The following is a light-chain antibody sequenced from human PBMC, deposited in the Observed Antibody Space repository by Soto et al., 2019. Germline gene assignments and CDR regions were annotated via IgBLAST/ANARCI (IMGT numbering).Light chain of an antibody. CDR3: QQYGYSPVMYT. CDR1: QSISSSY. CDR2: GAS. Sequence: EIVLTQSPGTLSLSPGERATLSCRASQSISSSYLAWYQQKPGQAPGLLIYGASRRATGIPDRFIGSGSGPDFTLTISRLELEDFALYYCQQYGYSPVMYTFGQGTKLEIK. V-gene: IGKV3-20*01. J-gene: IGKJ2*01.